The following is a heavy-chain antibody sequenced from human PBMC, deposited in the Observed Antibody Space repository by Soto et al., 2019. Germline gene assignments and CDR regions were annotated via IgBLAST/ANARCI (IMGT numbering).Heavy chain of an antibody. D-gene: IGHD1-1*01. CDR1: GGSVSSGSYY. J-gene: IGHJ1*01. Sequence: PSETLSLTCTVSGGSVSSGSYYWSWIRQPPGKGLEWIGYIYYSGSTTYNPSLKSRVTISVDTSKTQFSLKLSSVTAADTAVYYCARVESNPNHLQHWGQGTLVTVSS. CDR2: IYYSGST. CDR3: ARVESNPNHLQH. V-gene: IGHV4-61*01.